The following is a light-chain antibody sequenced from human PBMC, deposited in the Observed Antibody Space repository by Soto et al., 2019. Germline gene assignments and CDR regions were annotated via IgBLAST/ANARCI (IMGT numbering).Light chain of an antibody. Sequence: QSALTQPASVSGSPGQSITISCTGTSSDVGGYNYVSWYQQHPGKAPKLIIYEVSNRPSGVSNRVSGSKSGNTASLPISGPQAEDEADYYCNSYTSKSTGVFGTGTKLTVL. CDR2: EVS. V-gene: IGLV2-14*01. J-gene: IGLJ1*01. CDR1: SSDVGGYNY. CDR3: NSYTSKSTGV.